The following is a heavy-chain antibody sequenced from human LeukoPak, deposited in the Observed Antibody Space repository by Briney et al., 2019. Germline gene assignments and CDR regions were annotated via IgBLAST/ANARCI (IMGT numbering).Heavy chain of an antibody. CDR1: GGSISSSNSY. CDR3: ARKREGPATGIDF. CDR2: IYSRGNT. J-gene: IGHJ4*02. D-gene: IGHD2-15*01. Sequence: PSETLSLTCSVSGGSISSSNSYWGWIRQSPGTGLEWIGNIYSRGNTYYNPSLKSRVTISIDTSENQFSLKLRSVTAADTAVYYCARKREGPATGIDFWGQGTLVTVSS. V-gene: IGHV4-39*07.